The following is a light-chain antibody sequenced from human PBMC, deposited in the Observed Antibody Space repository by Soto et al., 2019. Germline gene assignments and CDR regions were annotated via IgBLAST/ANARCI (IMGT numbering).Light chain of an antibody. Sequence: EIVMTQSPVTLSVSPGEKATPSFKARQSISSNLAWYQQKPGQAPRLLIHGASTRATGILARFSGSGSGTEFTLTISSLHSEDFAVYYCQQYHAWPLTFGGGTKVEIK. CDR1: QSISSN. CDR3: QQYHAWPLT. V-gene: IGKV3-15*01. J-gene: IGKJ4*01. CDR2: GAS.